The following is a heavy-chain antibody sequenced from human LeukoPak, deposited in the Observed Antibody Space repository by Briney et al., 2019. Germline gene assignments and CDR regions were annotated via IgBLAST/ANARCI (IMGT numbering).Heavy chain of an antibody. CDR2: INPSGGST. CDR1: GYTFTSYY. J-gene: IGHJ4*02. Sequence: GASVKVSCKASGYTFTSYYIHWVRQAPGEGLEWMGIINPSGGSTSYAQKFQGRVTMTRDMSTSTAYMELSRLRSDDTAVYYCAAVAGWAYWGQGTLVTVSS. CDR3: AAVAGWAY. D-gene: IGHD6-19*01. V-gene: IGHV1-46*01.